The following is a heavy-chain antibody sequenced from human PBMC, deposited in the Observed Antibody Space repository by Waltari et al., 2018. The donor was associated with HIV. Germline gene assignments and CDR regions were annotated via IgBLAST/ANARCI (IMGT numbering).Heavy chain of an antibody. CDR1: GGSISSYY. CDR3: ARVPYDSSGLDAFDI. V-gene: IGHV4-59*01. J-gene: IGHJ3*02. CDR2: IYYSGST. Sequence: QVQLQESGPGLVKPSETLSLTCTVSGGSISSYYWSWIRQPPGKGLEWIGYIYYSGSTNYTPSLKSRVTISVDTSKNQFSLKLSSVTAADTAVYYCARVPYDSSGLDAFDIWGQVTMVTVSS. D-gene: IGHD3-22*01.